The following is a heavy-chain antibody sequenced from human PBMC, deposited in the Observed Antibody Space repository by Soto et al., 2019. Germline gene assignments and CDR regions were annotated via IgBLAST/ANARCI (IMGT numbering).Heavy chain of an antibody. J-gene: IGHJ5*01. V-gene: IGHV1-69*01. CDR1: GGVFRNYA. CDR2: IIPVFGTA. CDR3: ARDRWGSYAFDS. D-gene: IGHD1-26*01. Sequence: QVQLVQSGAEVKKPGSSVKVSCKASGGVFRNYAINWVRQAPGQGLEWMGGIIPVFGTADYPQKFQGRVTITADDSTTTAYMELTSLNTEDTAVYFCARDRWGSYAFDSWGQGTLVPVAS.